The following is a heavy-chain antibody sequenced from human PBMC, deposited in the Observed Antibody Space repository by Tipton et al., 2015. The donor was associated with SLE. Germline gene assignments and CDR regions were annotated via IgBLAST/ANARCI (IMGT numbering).Heavy chain of an antibody. V-gene: IGHV3-43*01. J-gene: IGHJ4*02. CDR1: GFTFDDYT. Sequence: SLRLSCAASGFTFDDYTMHWVRQAPGKGLEWVSLISWDGGSTYYADSVKGRFTISRDNSKNSLYLQMNSLRTEDTALYYCAKDTPEAGGFDYWGQGTLVTVSS. CDR2: ISWDGGST. CDR3: AKDTPEAGGFDY. D-gene: IGHD3-16*01.